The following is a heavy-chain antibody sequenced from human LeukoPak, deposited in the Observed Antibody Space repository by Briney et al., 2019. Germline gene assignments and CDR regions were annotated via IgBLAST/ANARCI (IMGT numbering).Heavy chain of an antibody. D-gene: IGHD5-12*01. Sequence: GSLRLSCAASGFTFSSYGMHWVRQAPGKGLEWVAVISYDGSNKYYADSVKGRFTISRDNSKNTLFLQMNSLRAEDTAVYYCAKGSNRGVATIDYWGQGTLVTVSS. J-gene: IGHJ4*02. V-gene: IGHV3-30*18. CDR2: ISYDGSNK. CDR1: GFTFSSYG. CDR3: AKGSNRGVATIDY.